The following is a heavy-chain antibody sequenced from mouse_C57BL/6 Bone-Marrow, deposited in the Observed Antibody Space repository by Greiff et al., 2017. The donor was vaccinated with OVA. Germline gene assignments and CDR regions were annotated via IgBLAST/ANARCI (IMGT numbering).Heavy chain of an antibody. CDR3: TRGYSNYYAMDY. J-gene: IGHJ4*01. CDR1: GYTFTDYE. D-gene: IGHD2-5*01. CDR2: IDPATGGT. V-gene: IGHV1-15*01. Sequence: QVQLQQPGAELVRPGASVTLSCKASGYTFTDYEMHWVKQTPVHGLEWIGAIDPATGGTAYNQKFKGKAILTVDKSSSTAYMELRSLTSEDAAVYDCTRGYSNYYAMDYWGQGTSVTVSS.